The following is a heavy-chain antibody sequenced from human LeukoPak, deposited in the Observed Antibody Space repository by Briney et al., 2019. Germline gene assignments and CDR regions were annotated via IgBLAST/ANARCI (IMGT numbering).Heavy chain of an antibody. CDR1: GFTFSSYA. J-gene: IGHJ4*02. Sequence: GGSLRLSCAASGFTFSSYAMSWVRQAPGKGLEWVSAISGSGGSTYYADSVKGRFAISRDNSKNTLYLQMNSLRAEDTAVYYCAKDGVQQWLVGGGIDYWGQGTLVTVSS. CDR2: ISGSGGST. V-gene: IGHV3-23*01. CDR3: AKDGVQQWLVGGGIDY. D-gene: IGHD6-19*01.